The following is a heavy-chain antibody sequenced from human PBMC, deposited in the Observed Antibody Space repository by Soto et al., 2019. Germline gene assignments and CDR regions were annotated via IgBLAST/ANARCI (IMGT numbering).Heavy chain of an antibody. CDR3: TRGVFPYSGWDEN. CDR1: EFTFRNSW. D-gene: IGHD6-25*01. CDR2: INQDGSEH. V-gene: IGHV3-7*03. Sequence: EVQLVESGGGLVQPGGSLSLSCAASEFTFRNSWMHYGRQAAGNGLEWVGNINQDGSEHYFLDSVKGRFNISRGIAKNSRLLQSNRLRAQDTGIYYCTRGVFPYSGWDENWGQGALVTASS. J-gene: IGHJ4*02.